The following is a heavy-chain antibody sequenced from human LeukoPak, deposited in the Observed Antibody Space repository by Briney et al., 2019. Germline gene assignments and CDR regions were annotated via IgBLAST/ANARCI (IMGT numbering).Heavy chain of an antibody. D-gene: IGHD3-16*01. J-gene: IGHJ4*02. Sequence: GRSLRLSCAASGFTFSSYAMHWVRQAPGKGLEWVAVISYDGSNKYYADSVKGQFTISRDNSKNTLYLQMNSLRAEDTAVYYCARGRLGELHSIYYWGQGTLVTVSS. CDR2: ISYDGSNK. V-gene: IGHV3-30-3*01. CDR1: GFTFSSYA. CDR3: ARGRLGELHSIYY.